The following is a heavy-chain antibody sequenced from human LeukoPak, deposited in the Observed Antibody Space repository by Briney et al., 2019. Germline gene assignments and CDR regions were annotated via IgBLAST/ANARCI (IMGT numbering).Heavy chain of an antibody. CDR3: ARGKQHPYY. V-gene: IGHV4-59*01. CDR1: GGSISSYY. CDR2: IYYSGST. J-gene: IGHJ4*02. Sequence: PSETLSLTCTVSGGSISSYYWSWIRQPPGKGLEWIGYIYYSGSTNYNPSLKSRVTISVDTSKNQFSLKLSSVTAADTAVYYCARGKQHPYYWGQGTLVTVSS. D-gene: IGHD6-13*01.